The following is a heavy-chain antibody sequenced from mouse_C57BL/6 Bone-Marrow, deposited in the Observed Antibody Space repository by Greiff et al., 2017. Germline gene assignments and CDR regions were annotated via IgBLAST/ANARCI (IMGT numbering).Heavy chain of an antibody. CDR1: GFTFSDYG. Sequence: EVKVEESGGGLVQPGGSLKLSCAASGFTFSDYGMAWVRQAPRKGPEWVAFISNLAYSIYYADTVTGRFTIARANAKNTLYLEMSSLRSEDTAMYYCARPPDGNYGFAYWGQGTLVTVSA. CDR2: ISNLAYSI. CDR3: ARPPDGNYGFAY. J-gene: IGHJ3*01. V-gene: IGHV5-15*04. D-gene: IGHD2-1*01.